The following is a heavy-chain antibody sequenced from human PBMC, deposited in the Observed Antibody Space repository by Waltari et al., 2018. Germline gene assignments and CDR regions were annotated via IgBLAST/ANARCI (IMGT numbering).Heavy chain of an antibody. D-gene: IGHD1-26*01. V-gene: IGHV1-69*08. CDR1: GGTFSSYA. J-gene: IGHJ4*02. CDR3: AREKWERLWGLYDY. CDR2: IIPIFGTA. Sequence: QVQLVQSGAEVKKPGSSVKVSCKASGGTFSSYAISWVRQAPGQGLEWMGRIIPIFGTANDAQKFQGRVTITADKATSTAYMELSSLRAEDTALYYCAREKWERLWGLYDYWGQGTLVTVSS.